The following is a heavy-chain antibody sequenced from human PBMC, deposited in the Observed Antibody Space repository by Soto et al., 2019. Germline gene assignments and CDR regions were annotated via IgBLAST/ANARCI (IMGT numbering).Heavy chain of an antibody. J-gene: IGHJ6*02. Sequence: QVQLVESGGGVVQPGRSLRLSCAASGFTFSSYAMHWVRQAPGKGLEWVAVISYDGSNKYYADSVKCRFTISRDNSKNMLYLQMNSLRAEDTAVYYCARETYYDFWSGPYYGMDVWGQGTTVTVSS. CDR3: ARETYYDFWSGPYYGMDV. D-gene: IGHD3-3*01. CDR2: ISYDGSNK. CDR1: GFTFSSYA. V-gene: IGHV3-30-3*01.